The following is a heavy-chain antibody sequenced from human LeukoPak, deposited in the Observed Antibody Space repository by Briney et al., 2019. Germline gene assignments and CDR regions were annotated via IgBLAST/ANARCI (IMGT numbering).Heavy chain of an antibody. Sequence: PSETLSLTCAVSGGSISSGGYSWSWIRQPPGKGLEWIGYIYHSGSTYYSPSLRSRVTISMDRSKNQFSLNLNSVTAADTAVYYCARADILTGYSYWYFDLWGRGTLVTVSS. CDR3: ARADILTGYSYWYFDL. V-gene: IGHV4-30-2*01. CDR2: IYHSGST. J-gene: IGHJ2*01. CDR1: GGSISSGGYS. D-gene: IGHD3-9*01.